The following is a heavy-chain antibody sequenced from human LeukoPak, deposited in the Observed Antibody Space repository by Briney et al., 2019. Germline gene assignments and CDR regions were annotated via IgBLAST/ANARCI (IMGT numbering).Heavy chain of an antibody. CDR2: IYHSGST. Sequence: PSQNLSRNCAVSGGSSSSVGYSWSWLRQPPGQGLEWIGYIYHSGSTYYNPSLKSRVTISVDRSKNQFSLTLSSVTAADTAVYYCARVMGDYVSWFDPWGQGTLVTVSS. V-gene: IGHV4-30-2*01. CDR3: ARVMGDYVSWFDP. D-gene: IGHD3-16*01. CDR1: GGSSSSVGYS. J-gene: IGHJ5*02.